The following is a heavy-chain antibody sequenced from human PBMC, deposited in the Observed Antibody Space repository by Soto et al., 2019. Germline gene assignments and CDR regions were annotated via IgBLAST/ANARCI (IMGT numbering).Heavy chain of an antibody. Sequence: QVQLQESGPGLVRPSETLSLTCTVSGGSVSTGSYHWSWLRQPPGKGLAWIGYIFFTGSSHYNPSLKNRFTISVDTSKNQFSLTVTSVTAADTAVYYCARDGHGMDVWGQGTTVTVSS. CDR3: ARDGHGMDV. CDR2: IFFTGSS. J-gene: IGHJ6*02. V-gene: IGHV4-61*01. CDR1: GGSVSTGSYH.